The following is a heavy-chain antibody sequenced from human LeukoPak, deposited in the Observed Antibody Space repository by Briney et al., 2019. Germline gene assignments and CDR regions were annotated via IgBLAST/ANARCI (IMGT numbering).Heavy chain of an antibody. Sequence: GGSPRLSCAASGFTFSSYAMSWVRQAPGKGLEWVSAISGSGGSTYYADSVKGRFTISRDNSKNTLYLQMNSLRAEDTAVYYCAKGDSYYYDSSGYHTRPRGFDYWGQGTLVTVSS. J-gene: IGHJ4*02. D-gene: IGHD3-22*01. CDR1: GFTFSSYA. CDR3: AKGDSYYYDSSGYHTRPRGFDY. CDR2: ISGSGGST. V-gene: IGHV3-23*01.